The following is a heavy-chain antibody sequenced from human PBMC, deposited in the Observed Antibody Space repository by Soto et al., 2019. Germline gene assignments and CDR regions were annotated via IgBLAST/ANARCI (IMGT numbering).Heavy chain of an antibody. CDR2: ISGSGGST. D-gene: IGHD2-2*01. CDR3: AKDIVVVPAASTVFDY. CDR1: GFTFSSYA. Sequence: EVQLLESGGGLVQPGGSLRLSCAASGFTFSSYAMSWVRQAPWKGLEWVSAISGSGGSTYYADSVKGRFTISRDNSKNTLYLQMNSLRAEDTAVYYCAKDIVVVPAASTVFDYWGQGTLVTVSS. V-gene: IGHV3-23*01. J-gene: IGHJ4*02.